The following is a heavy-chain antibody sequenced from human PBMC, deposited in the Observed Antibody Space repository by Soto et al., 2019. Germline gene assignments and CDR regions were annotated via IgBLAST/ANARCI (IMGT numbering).Heavy chain of an antibody. D-gene: IGHD2-21*01. CDR2: INPSSGDT. CDR1: GYTFINCF. J-gene: IGHJ4*01. V-gene: IGHV1-2*02. CDR3: VRGLRWRALDF. Sequence: ASVKVSCKXSGYTFINCFIQWVRQAPGQGLEWMGWINPSSGDTQYVEKFQDRVTMTRDASISTAHMELRRLTTDDTAVYYCVRGLRWRALDFWG.